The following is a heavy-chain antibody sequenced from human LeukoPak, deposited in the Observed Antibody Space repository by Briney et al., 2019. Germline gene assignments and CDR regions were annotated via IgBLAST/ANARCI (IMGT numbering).Heavy chain of an antibody. Sequence: GESLKISCKGSGCSFTSYWIGWVRQMPGKGLEWMGIIYPGDSDTRYSPSFQGQVTISADKSISTAYLQWSSLKASDTAMYYCARPYCSSTSCPGVGAFDIWGQGTMVTVSS. D-gene: IGHD2-2*01. CDR1: GCSFTSYW. CDR3: ARPYCSSTSCPGVGAFDI. CDR2: IYPGDSDT. V-gene: IGHV5-51*01. J-gene: IGHJ3*02.